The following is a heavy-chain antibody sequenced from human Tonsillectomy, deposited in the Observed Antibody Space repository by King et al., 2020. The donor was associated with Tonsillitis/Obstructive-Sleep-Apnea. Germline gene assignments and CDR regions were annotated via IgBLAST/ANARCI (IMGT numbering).Heavy chain of an antibody. CDR3: TRRTVTDGFDF. D-gene: IGHD4-17*01. V-gene: IGHV1-2*02. CDR1: GYTFTGYY. Sequence: QLVQSGAEVKKPGASVKVSCKASGYTFTGYYIHWVRQAPGQGLEWMGWINPNNGGTKYAPKFQGRVTVTRDTSISTAYMELSSLRSDDTAVYFCTRRTVTDGFDFWGQGTLVTVSS. CDR2: INPNNGGT. J-gene: IGHJ4*02.